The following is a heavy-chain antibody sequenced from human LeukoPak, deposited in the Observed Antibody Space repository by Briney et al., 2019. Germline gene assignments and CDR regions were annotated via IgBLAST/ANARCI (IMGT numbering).Heavy chain of an antibody. V-gene: IGHV3-23*01. CDR2: ISGSGGGT. D-gene: IGHD6-13*01. CDR1: GFTFSGYA. J-gene: IGHJ4*02. Sequence: GGSLRLSCVGSGFTFSGYAINWVRQASGKGLEWVSTISGSGGGTYYADSVKGRFNISRDNSKNTLYLQMNSLRAEDTAVYYCAKGGGTGYSSSWFSNWGQGTLVTVSS. CDR3: AKGGGTGYSSSWFSN.